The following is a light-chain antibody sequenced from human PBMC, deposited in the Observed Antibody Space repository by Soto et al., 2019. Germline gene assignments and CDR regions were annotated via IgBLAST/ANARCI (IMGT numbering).Light chain of an antibody. Sequence: EIVLTQSPGTLSLSPGERATLSCRASQSLRGNYLAWYQQKPGQAPRLLIYSASSRATGIPDRFSGSGSGTDFTLTISRLEPEDFAVYYCQQFNSSPLTFGGGTKVEIK. CDR2: SAS. CDR3: QQFNSSPLT. J-gene: IGKJ4*01. V-gene: IGKV3-20*01. CDR1: QSLRGNY.